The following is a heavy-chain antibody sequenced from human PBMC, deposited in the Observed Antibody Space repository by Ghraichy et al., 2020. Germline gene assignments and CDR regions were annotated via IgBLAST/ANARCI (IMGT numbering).Heavy chain of an antibody. CDR3: ETGGQWGRAVAGMRYYGMDV. CDR2: IYYSGSS. J-gene: IGHJ6*02. CDR1: GGSISSYY. Sequence: SETLSLTCTVSGGSISSYYWSWIRQPPGKGLEWIGYIYYSGSSNYHPSLKSRVTISVNTSKNQFSLKLSSVTAADTAVYYCETGGQWGRAVAGMRYYGMDVWGQGTTVTVSS. D-gene: IGHD6-19*01. V-gene: IGHV4-59*01.